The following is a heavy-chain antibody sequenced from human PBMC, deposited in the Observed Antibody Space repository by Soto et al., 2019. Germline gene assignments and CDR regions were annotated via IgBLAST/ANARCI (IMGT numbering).Heavy chain of an antibody. CDR3: ARGGYFDY. J-gene: IGHJ4*02. CDR1: GASSSPGDY. V-gene: IGHV4-34*01. CDR2: INHSGST. Sequence: PSETLSLTCTVSGASSSPGDYWTWIRQPPGKGLEWIGEINHSGSTNYNPSLKSRVTISVDTSKNQFSLKLSSVTAADTAVYYCARGGYFDYWGQGTLVTDSS.